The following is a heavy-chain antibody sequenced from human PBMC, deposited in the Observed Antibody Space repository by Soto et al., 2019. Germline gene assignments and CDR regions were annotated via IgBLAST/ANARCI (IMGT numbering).Heavy chain of an antibody. J-gene: IGHJ4*02. CDR3: ARRPLVRGIIPYYFDY. V-gene: IGHV4-39*02. CDR1: GGSFSNNSYY. CDR2: VYYSGSA. Sequence: QLQLLESGPGLVKPSETLSLTCTVSGGSFSNNSYYWGWIRPPPGKRLEWIGSVYYSGSAYYNPSIKSRLTISVDTSMNHFSMKLSSVTAADSAIYYCARRPLVRGIIPYYFDYWGQGTLVTVSS. D-gene: IGHD3-10*01.